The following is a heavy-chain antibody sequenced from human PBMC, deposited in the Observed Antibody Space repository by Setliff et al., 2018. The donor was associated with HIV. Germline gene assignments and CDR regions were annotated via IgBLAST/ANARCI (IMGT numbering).Heavy chain of an antibody. CDR3: VGEWFIRGPFDY. CDR2: IKQDGSEK. CDR1: GLTFSSYW. V-gene: IGHV3-7*03. D-gene: IGHD3-10*01. J-gene: IGHJ4*02. Sequence: GGSLRLSCAASGLTFSSYWMSWVRQAPGKGLEWVANIKQDGSEKYYVDSVKGRFTISRDNSKNTLYLQMNSLKTEDTAVYYCVGEWFIRGPFDYWGQGTLVTVSS.